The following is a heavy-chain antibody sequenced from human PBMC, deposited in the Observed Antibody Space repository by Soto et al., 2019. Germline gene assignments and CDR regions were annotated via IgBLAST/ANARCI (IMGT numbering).Heavy chain of an antibody. D-gene: IGHD3-9*01. CDR2: ISSSSSTI. CDR3: ARDLAPYDILTGYSPDAFDI. Sequence: PGGSLRLSCAASGFTFSSYSMNWVRQAPGKELEWVSYISSSSSTIYYADSVKGRFTISRDNAKNSLYLQMNSLRAEDTAVYYCARDLAPYDILTGYSPDAFDIWGQGTMVTVSS. CDR1: GFTFSSYS. J-gene: IGHJ3*02. V-gene: IGHV3-48*01.